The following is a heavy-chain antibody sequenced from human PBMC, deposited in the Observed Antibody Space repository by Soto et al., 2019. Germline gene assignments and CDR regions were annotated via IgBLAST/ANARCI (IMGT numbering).Heavy chain of an antibody. D-gene: IGHD2-2*01. CDR1: GFTFSTYA. CDR2: ISGSGDST. J-gene: IGHJ5*02. Sequence: GGSLRLSCAASGFTFSTYAMNWVRQAPGKGLEWVSGISGSGDSTYYADSVKGRFTVSRDNSKNTLYLQMNSLRAEDTAVYYCARGFVLVPATPNWFDPWGQGTLVTVSS. CDR3: ARGFVLVPATPNWFDP. V-gene: IGHV3-23*01.